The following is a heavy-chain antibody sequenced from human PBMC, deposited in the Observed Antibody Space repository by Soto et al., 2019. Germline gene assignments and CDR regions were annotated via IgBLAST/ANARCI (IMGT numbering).Heavy chain of an antibody. D-gene: IGHD2-15*01. Sequence: VQVEESGGGLVLPGGSLRLSCAVSVVSEFIFSDQYIDWVRQAPGKGLEWVGRTRNRVNSFSTAYAASVQGRFTISRDDSKNTVYLQMNSLKTEDTAVYYCSRVDPSANSPDYWGQGTLVTVSS. V-gene: IGHV3-72*01. CDR3: SRVDPSANSPDY. J-gene: IGHJ4*02. CDR2: TRNRVNSFST. CDR1: VVSEFIFSDQY.